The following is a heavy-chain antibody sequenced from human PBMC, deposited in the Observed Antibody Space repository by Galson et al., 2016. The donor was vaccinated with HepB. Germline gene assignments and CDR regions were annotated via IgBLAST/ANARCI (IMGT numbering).Heavy chain of an antibody. CDR3: ATDITVRPEGALDS. CDR2: FDPGEGKM. CDR1: GYSLSDLS. D-gene: IGHD4/OR15-4a*01. Sequence: SVKVSCKVSGYSLSDLSMYWVRQAPGKGLEWMGGFDPGEGKMIYAQKFQGRVTMTEDTSADTGYMESSSLRSEDTAVYYCATDITVRPEGALDSWGQGTLVTVSS. J-gene: IGHJ4*02. V-gene: IGHV1-24*01.